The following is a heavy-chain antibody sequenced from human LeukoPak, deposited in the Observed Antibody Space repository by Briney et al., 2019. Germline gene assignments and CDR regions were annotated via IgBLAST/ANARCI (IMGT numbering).Heavy chain of an antibody. J-gene: IGHJ6*02. D-gene: IGHD1-14*01. Sequence: GESLKISCKGSGYSFTSYWIGWVRQMPGKGLEWMGIIYPGDSDTRYSPSSQGQVTISADKSISTAYLQWSSLKASDTAMYYCAILNPPYYYGMDVWGQGTTVTVSS. V-gene: IGHV5-51*01. CDR2: IYPGDSDT. CDR3: AILNPPYYYGMDV. CDR1: GYSFTSYW.